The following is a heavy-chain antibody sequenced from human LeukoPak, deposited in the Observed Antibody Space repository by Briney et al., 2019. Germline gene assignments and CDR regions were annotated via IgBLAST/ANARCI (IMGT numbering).Heavy chain of an antibody. D-gene: IGHD3-10*01. CDR3: ARVESPYGSYNWFDP. CDR2: ISAYNGNT. CDR1: GYTFTSYG. Sequence: GASVKVSRKASGYTFTSYGISWVRQAPGQGLEWMGWISAYNGNTNYAQKLQGRVTMTTDTSTSTAYMELRSLRSDDTAVYYCARVESPYGSYNWFDPWGQGTLVTVSS. V-gene: IGHV1-18*01. J-gene: IGHJ5*02.